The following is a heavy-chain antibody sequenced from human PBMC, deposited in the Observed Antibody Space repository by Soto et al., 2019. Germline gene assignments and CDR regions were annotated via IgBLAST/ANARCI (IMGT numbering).Heavy chain of an antibody. V-gene: IGHV4-59*01. CDR2: YSGFT. D-gene: IGHD4-17*01. J-gene: IGHJ4*02. CDR1: GGSITTYQ. CDR3: ARDYGDYSFFFDY. Sequence: LSLTCTVSGGSITTYQWSWIRQPPGKGLEWIGGYSGFTNYNPSLESRATISVDHSKNQFFLTLRSVTAADTAVYYCARDYGDYSFFFDYWGQGALVTVSS.